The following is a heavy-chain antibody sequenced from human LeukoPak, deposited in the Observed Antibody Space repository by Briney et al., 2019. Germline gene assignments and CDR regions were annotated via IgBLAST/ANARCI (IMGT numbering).Heavy chain of an antibody. V-gene: IGHV3-23*01. CDR1: GFTFSSYA. Sequence: GGSLRLSCAASGFTFSSYATSWVRQAPGKGLEWVSGISGSDGSTNYADSVKGRFTISRENSKNTLYLQMNSLRAEDTAVYYCARRPASVGGGFDPWGQGTLVTVSS. CDR3: ARRPASVGGGFDP. J-gene: IGHJ5*02. CDR2: ISGSDGST. D-gene: IGHD2-2*01.